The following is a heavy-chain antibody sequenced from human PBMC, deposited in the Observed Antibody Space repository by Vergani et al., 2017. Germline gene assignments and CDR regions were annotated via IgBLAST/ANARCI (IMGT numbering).Heavy chain of an antibody. D-gene: IGHD2-2*01. V-gene: IGHV3-30-3*01. CDR2: ISYDGSNK. J-gene: IGHJ5*02. CDR3: ARDLLXYCSSTSCYFWFDP. Sequence: QVQLVESGGGVVQPGRSLILSCAASGFTFSSYAMHWVRQAPGKGLEWVAVISYDGSNKYYADSVKGRFTISRDNSKNTLYLQMNSLRAEDTAVYYCARDLLXYCSSTSCYFWFDPWGQGTLVTVSS. CDR1: GFTFSSYA.